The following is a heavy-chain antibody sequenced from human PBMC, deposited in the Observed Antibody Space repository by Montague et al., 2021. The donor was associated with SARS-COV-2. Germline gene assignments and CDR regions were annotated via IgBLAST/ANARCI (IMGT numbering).Heavy chain of an antibody. V-gene: IGHV4-61*01. CDR2: IYDSGST. D-gene: IGHD3-22*01. J-gene: IGHJ5*02. Sequence: SETLSLTCTVTGDSVISDKYYWSWIRQPPGKGLEWTGFIYDSGSTSYNPSLHSRVTITIDTSKNQFSLNLMSVTPADTAVYYCVKGSGYPWGQGTLVTVSS. CDR1: GDSVISDKYY. CDR3: VKGSGYP.